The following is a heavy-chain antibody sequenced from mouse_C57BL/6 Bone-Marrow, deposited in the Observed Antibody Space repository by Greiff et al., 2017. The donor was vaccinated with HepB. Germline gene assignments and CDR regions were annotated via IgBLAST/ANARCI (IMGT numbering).Heavy chain of an antibody. J-gene: IGHJ1*03. D-gene: IGHD1-1*01. Sequence: QVQLKQPGAELVRPGSSVKLSCKASGYTFTSYWMHWVKQRPIQGLEWIGNIDPSDSETHYNQKFKDKATLTVDQSSSTAYMQLSSLTSEDSAVYYCARPPYYGSRYWYFDVWGTGTTVTVSS. CDR3: ARPPYYGSRYWYFDV. V-gene: IGHV1-52*01. CDR1: GYTFTSYW. CDR2: IDPSDSET.